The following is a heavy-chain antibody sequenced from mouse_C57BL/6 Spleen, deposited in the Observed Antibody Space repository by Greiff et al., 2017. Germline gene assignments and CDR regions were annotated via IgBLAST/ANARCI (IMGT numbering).Heavy chain of an antibody. D-gene: IGHD1-1*01. Sequence: VKLMESGAELVRPGASVTLSCKASGYTFTDYEMHWVKQTPVHGLEWIGAIDPETGGTAYNQKFKGKAILTADKSSSTAYMELRSLTSEDSAVYYCTGKGATVQFAYWGQGTLVTVAA. CDR1: GYTFTDYE. V-gene: IGHV1-15*01. CDR2: IDPETGGT. CDR3: TGKGATVQFAY. J-gene: IGHJ3*01.